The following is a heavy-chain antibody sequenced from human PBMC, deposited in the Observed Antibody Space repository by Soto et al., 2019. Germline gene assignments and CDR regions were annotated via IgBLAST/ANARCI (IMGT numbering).Heavy chain of an antibody. CDR1: GGSISSDGYS. J-gene: IGHJ4*02. D-gene: IGHD6-13*01. CDR3: ARDFAQLVPVAY. V-gene: IGHV4-30-2*01. CDR2: IYHSGST. Sequence: SEALSLPCAVSGGSISSDGYSWSWIRQPPGKGLEWIGYIYHSGSTYYNPSLKSRVTISVDRSKNQFSLKLSSVTAADTAVYYCARDFAQLVPVAYWGQGTLVPGSS.